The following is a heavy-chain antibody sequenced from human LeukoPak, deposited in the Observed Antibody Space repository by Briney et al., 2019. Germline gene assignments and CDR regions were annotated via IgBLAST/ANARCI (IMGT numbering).Heavy chain of an antibody. CDR1: GFRFSTYK. D-gene: IGHD3-3*01. V-gene: IGHV3-21*01. Sequence: GGSLRLSCLASGFRFSTYKMNWVRQAPGEGLEWVSSITSSGDYLYYADSVKGRFTISRDNAKNSLYLQMNSLRTEDTAVYYCVRGEYETYYDSWSGYSIGWFDPWGQGIKVTVSS. CDR3: VRGEYETYYDSWSGYSIGWFDP. CDR2: ITSSGDYL. J-gene: IGHJ5*02.